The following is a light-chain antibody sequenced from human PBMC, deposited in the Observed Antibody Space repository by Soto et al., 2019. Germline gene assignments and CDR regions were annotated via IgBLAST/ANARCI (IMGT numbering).Light chain of an antibody. CDR1: QSISSY. J-gene: IGKJ1*01. CDR3: QQSYSTPRT. CDR2: AAS. V-gene: IGKV1-39*01. Sequence: DIQMTQSPSSLSASVGDIVTITCRASQSISSYLNWYQQKPGTAPKLLIYAASSLQRGVPSRFSGSGSGTDFTLTISSLQPEDFATYYCQQSYSTPRTFGQGTKVEIK.